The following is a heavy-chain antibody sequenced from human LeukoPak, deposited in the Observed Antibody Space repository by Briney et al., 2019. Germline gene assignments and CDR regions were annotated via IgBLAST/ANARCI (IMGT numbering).Heavy chain of an antibody. CDR2: IGWNSHII. D-gene: IGHD3-22*01. CDR3: AKDRDSSGFAPYFDY. Sequence: GGSLRLSCAASGFTFNDYAMHWVRQAPGKGLEWVSGIGWNSHIIGYEDSVKGRFTISRDNARNSLSLQMNSLRAEDTAFYYCAKDRDSSGFAPYFDYWGQGILVTVSS. V-gene: IGHV3-9*01. J-gene: IGHJ4*02. CDR1: GFTFNDYA.